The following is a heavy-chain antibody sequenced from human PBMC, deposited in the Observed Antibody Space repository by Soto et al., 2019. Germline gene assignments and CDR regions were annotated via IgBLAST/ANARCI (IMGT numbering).Heavy chain of an antibody. Sequence: VQLVESGGGVVQPGRSLRLSCAASGFTFSSYGMHWVRQAPGKGLEWVAVISYDGSNKYYADSVKGRFTISRDNSKNTLYLQMNSLRAEDTAVYYCAKRDFDYWGQGTLVTVSS. CDR1: GFTFSSYG. CDR2: ISYDGSNK. J-gene: IGHJ4*02. V-gene: IGHV3-30*18. CDR3: AKRDFDY.